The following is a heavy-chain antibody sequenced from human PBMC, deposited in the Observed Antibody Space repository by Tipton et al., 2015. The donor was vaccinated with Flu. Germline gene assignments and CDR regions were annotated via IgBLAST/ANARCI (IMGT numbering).Heavy chain of an antibody. D-gene: IGHD3-16*01. CDR3: ARLGLPDY. CDR1: GFTFSTYW. Sequence: SLRLSCAASGFTFSTYWMSWVRQAPGKGLEWVANIKQDGSTKYYVDSVKGRFTISRDNAKNSLYLQMDSLRAEDMAVYYCARLGLPDYWGQGILVTVSS. CDR2: IKQDGSTK. V-gene: IGHV3-7*01. J-gene: IGHJ4*02.